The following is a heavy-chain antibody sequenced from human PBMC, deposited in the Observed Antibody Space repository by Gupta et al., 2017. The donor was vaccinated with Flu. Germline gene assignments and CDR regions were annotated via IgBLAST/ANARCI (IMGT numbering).Heavy chain of an antibody. J-gene: IGHJ4*02. D-gene: IGHD5-12*01. CDR2: IIPIFGTA. CDR1: YA. CDR3: ARGTYSGYDLRDYFDY. V-gene: IGHV1-69*01. Sequence: YAISWVRQAPGQGLEWMGGIIPIFGTANYAQKFQGRVTITADESTSTAYMELSSLRSEDTAVYYCARGTYSGYDLRDYFDYWGQGTLVTVSS.